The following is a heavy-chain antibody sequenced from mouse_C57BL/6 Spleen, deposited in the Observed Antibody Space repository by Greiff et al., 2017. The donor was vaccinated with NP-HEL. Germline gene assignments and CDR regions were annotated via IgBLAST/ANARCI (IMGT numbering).Heavy chain of an antibody. CDR2: INPNNGGT. Sequence: VQLKESGPELVKPGASVKMSCKASGYTFTDYNMHWVKQSHGKSLEWIGYINPNNGGTSYNQKFKGKATLTVNKSSSTAYMELRSLTSEDSAVYYCARGLYYSNYDAMDYWGQGTSVTVSS. D-gene: IGHD2-5*01. CDR3: ARGLYYSNYDAMDY. J-gene: IGHJ4*01. V-gene: IGHV1-22*01. CDR1: GYTFTDYN.